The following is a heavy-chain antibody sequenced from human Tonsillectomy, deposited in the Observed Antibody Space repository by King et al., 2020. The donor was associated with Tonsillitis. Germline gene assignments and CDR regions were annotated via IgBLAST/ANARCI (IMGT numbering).Heavy chain of an antibody. D-gene: IGHD1-26*01. V-gene: IGHV3-30*04. Sequence: VQLVESGGGVVQPGRSLRLSCAASGFTFSSYAMHWVRQAPGKGLEWVAVISYDGSNKYYADSVKGRFTISRDNSKNTLYLQMNSLRAEDTAVYYCARLVGEWKYGMDVWGQGTTVTVSS. CDR1: GFTFSSYA. J-gene: IGHJ6*02. CDR3: ARLVGEWKYGMDV. CDR2: ISYDGSNK.